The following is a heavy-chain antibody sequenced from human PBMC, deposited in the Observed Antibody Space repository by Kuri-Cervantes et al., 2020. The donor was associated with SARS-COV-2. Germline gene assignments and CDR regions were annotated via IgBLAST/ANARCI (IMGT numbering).Heavy chain of an antibody. CDR3: TNNDFWSGYYIGY. V-gene: IGHV3-49*04. Sequence: GGSLRLSCTASGFTFGDYAMSWVRQAPGKGLEWVGFIRSKAYGGTTEYAASVKGRFTISRDDSKSIAYLQMNSLKTEDTAVYYCTNNDFWSGYYIGYWGQGTLVTVSS. J-gene: IGHJ4*02. D-gene: IGHD3-3*01. CDR2: IRSKAYGGTT. CDR1: GFTFGDYA.